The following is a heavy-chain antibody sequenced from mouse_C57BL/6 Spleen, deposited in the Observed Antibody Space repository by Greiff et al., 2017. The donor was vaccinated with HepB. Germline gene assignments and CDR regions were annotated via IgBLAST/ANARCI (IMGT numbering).Heavy chain of an antibody. CDR2: IDPSDSYT. CDR3: ARRDSSGYPSFDY. Sequence: QVQLQQPGAELVKPGASVKLSCKASGYTFTSYWMQWVKQRPGQGLEWIGEIDPSDSYTNYNQKFKGKATLTVDTSSSTAYMQLSSLTSEDSAVYYCARRDSSGYPSFDYWGHGTTLTVSS. V-gene: IGHV1-50*01. D-gene: IGHD3-2*02. J-gene: IGHJ2*01. CDR1: GYTFTSYW.